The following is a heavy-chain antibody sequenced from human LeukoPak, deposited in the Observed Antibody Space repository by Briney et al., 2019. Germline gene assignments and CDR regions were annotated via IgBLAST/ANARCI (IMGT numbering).Heavy chain of an antibody. CDR1: GFTFSTYS. D-gene: IGHD5-18*01. CDR2: ISSSGTTI. CDR3: ARVIRGYTIDY. V-gene: IGHV3-48*01. J-gene: IGHJ4*02. Sequence: PGGSLRLSCAASGFTFSTYSMNWVRQAPGKGLEWVSYISSSGTTIYYADSVKGRFTISRDNAKNSLYLQMNSLRAEDTAVYYCARVIRGYTIDYWGQGTLVIVSS.